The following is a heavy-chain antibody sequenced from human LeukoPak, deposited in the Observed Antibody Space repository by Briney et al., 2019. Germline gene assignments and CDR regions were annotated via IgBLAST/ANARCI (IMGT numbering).Heavy chain of an antibody. J-gene: IGHJ4*02. CDR2: SNHSGST. D-gene: IGHD2-2*01. CDR3: ARGHYCSSTSCYPLDY. V-gene: IGHV4-34*01. CDR1: GGSFSGYY. Sequence: SETLSLTCAVYGGSFSGYYWSWIRQPPGKGLEWIGESNHSGSTNYNPSLKSRVTISVDTSKNQFSLKLSSVTAADTAVYYCARGHYCSSTSCYPLDYWGQGTLVTVSS.